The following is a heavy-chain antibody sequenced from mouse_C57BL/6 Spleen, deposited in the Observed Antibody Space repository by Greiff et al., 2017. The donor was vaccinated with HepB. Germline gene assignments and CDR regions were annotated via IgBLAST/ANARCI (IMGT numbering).Heavy chain of an antibody. V-gene: IGHV5-6*01. D-gene: IGHD1-1*01. CDR3: ARPSHYYGSSHWYFDV. CDR2: ISSGGSYT. J-gene: IGHJ1*03. Sequence: EVKLVESGGDLVKPGGSLKLSCAASGFTFSSYGMSWVRQTPDKRLEWVATISSGGSYTYYPDSVKGRFTISRDNAKNTLYLQMSSLKSEDTAMYYCARPSHYYGSSHWYFDVWGTGTTVTVSS. CDR1: GFTFSSYG.